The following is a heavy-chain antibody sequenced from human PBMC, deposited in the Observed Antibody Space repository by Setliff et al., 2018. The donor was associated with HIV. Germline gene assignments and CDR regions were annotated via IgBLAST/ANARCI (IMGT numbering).Heavy chain of an antibody. J-gene: IGHJ4*02. V-gene: IGHV4-59*01. CDR3: ARTRGRALLSYYFDY. D-gene: IGHD2-2*01. CDR1: GGSIGGYY. CDR2: VSYSGST. Sequence: SETLSLTCRVSGGSIGGYYWSWVRQSPGRGLEWIGYVSYSGSTSYNPSLNSRVSMSVDTSRDQISLTLTSVTAADTAVYYCARTRGRALLSYYFDYWGQGRLVTVSS.